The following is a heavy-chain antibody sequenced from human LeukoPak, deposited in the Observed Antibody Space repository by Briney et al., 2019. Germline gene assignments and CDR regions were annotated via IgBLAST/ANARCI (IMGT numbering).Heavy chain of an antibody. J-gene: IGHJ3*02. CDR3: ARAAHYYDSSGYYLHAFDI. D-gene: IGHD3-22*01. CDR2: IYHSGST. CDR1: GGSISSGGYS. Sequence: SETLSLTCAVSGGSISSGGYSWSWIRQPPGKGLEWIGCIYHSGSTYYNPSLKSRVTISVDRSKNQFSLKLSSVTAADTAVYYCARAAHYYDSSGYYLHAFDIWGQGTMVTVSS. V-gene: IGHV4-30-2*01.